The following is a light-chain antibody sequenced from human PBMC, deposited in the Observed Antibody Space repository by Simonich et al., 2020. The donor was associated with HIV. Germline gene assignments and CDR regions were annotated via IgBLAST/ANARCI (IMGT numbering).Light chain of an antibody. J-gene: IGKJ1*01. CDR2: WAS. CDR3: QQYYSTPRT. Sequence: DIVMTQSPDSLAVSLGERATINCKSNQSVLYSSNSKNYLAWYQQKPGQPPKLLIYWASTRESGVPDRISGSGSGTDFTLTISSLQAEDVAVYYCQQYYSTPRTFGQGTKVEIK. V-gene: IGKV4-1*01. CDR1: QSVLYSSNSKNY.